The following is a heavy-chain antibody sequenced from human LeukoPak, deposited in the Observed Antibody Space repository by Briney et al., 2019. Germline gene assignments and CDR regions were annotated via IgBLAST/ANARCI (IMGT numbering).Heavy chain of an antibody. D-gene: IGHD4-17*01. V-gene: IGHV3-33*01. J-gene: IGHJ6*04. CDR3: ASSYGDYAFDGMDV. CDR2: IWYDGSNK. CDR1: GFTFSSYG. Sequence: GGSLRLSCAASGFTFSSYGMHWVRQAPGKGLEWVAVIWYDGSNKYYADSVKGRFTISGDNSKNTLYLQMNSLRAEDTAVYYCASSYGDYAFDGMDVWGKGTTVTVSS.